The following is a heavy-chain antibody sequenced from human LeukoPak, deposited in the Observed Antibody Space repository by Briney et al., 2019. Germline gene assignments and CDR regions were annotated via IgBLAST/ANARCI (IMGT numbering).Heavy chain of an antibody. J-gene: IGHJ4*02. CDR3: ARANSGWSINFDY. V-gene: IGHV4-34*01. CDR1: GASLSDYF. D-gene: IGHD6-19*01. Sequence: SETLSLTCSVYGASLSDYFWSWIRQPPGKGLEWMGEINHSGSTNYNPSLKSRVTISVDTSKNQFSLKLSSVTAADTAVYYCARANSGWSINFDYWDQGTLVTVSS. CDR2: INHSGST.